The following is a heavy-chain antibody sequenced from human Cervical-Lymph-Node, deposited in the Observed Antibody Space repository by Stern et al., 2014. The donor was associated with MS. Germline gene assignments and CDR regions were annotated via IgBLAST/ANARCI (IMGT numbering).Heavy chain of an antibody. D-gene: IGHD3-9*01. V-gene: IGHV4-61*02. Sequence: QVQLQESGPGLVKPSQTLSLTCTVSGGSISSGNYYWSWIRQPAGEGLEWIGRIYSSGSTQYNPPPKRRVTISADTSTHQFSLRLSSVTAADTAVYYCARGNYDVLTDNGGHGFDIWGQGTMVTVSS. J-gene: IGHJ3*02. CDR3: ARGNYDVLTDNGGHGFDI. CDR1: GGSISSGNYY. CDR2: IYSSGST.